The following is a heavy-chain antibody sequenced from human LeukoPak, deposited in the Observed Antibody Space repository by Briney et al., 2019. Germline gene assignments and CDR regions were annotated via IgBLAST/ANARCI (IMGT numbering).Heavy chain of an antibody. Sequence: PGGSLRLSCAASGFTFSSYAMHWVRQAPGKGLEWVAVISYDGSSKYYADSVKGRFTISRDNSKNTLYLQMNSLRAEDTAVYYCASSGWANPVWGQGTTVTVSS. V-gene: IGHV3-30-3*01. J-gene: IGHJ6*02. CDR2: ISYDGSSK. CDR1: GFTFSSYA. CDR3: ASSGWANPV. D-gene: IGHD6-19*01.